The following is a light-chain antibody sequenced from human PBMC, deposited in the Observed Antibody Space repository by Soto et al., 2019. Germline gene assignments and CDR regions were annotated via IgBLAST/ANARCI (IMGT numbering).Light chain of an antibody. CDR2: DAS. CDR1: QSVSSY. CDR3: QQRSNLPRRFT. V-gene: IGKV3-11*01. Sequence: EIVLTQSPATLSLSPGERATLSCRASQSVSSYLAWYHQKPGQAPRLLIYDASNRATGIPARFSGGGSGTDFTLTISSLEPEVFAVYYCQQRSNLPRRFTFGPGTKVDIK. J-gene: IGKJ3*01.